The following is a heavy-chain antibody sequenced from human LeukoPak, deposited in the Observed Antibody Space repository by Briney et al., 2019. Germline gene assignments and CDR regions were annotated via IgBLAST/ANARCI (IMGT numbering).Heavy chain of an antibody. CDR2: IWNHGNTQ. V-gene: IGHV3-33*01. CDR1: GFTFSTYG. CDR3: ARVVYSHYWPEGMDV. J-gene: IGHJ6*02. D-gene: IGHD4-11*01. Sequence: GGSLRLSCAASGFTFSTYGMHWVRQAPGKGLEWVAVIWNHGNTQYYMDSVKGRFTISRDNSKNTLYLQMNSLRAEDTAVYYCARVVYSHYWPEGMDVWGQGTTVTVSS.